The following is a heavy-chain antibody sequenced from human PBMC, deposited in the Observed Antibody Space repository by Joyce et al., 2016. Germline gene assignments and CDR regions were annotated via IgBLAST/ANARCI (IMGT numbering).Heavy chain of an antibody. CDR2: LYYTVST. CDR1: GGSISSGGYY. V-gene: IGHV4-31*11. CDR3: AKCTPDYRGRSGSCYLTY. Sequence: QVQLQEAGPGLVKPSQTPSLTCAVSGGSISSGGYYWSWIRQRPGKGLEWIGYLYYTVSTYYNPSLKSRVTMSVDTSKDQFSLKLTSATAADTAVYYCAKCTPDYRGRSGSCYLTYWGQGTLVTVSS. J-gene: IGHJ4*02. D-gene: IGHD2-2*01.